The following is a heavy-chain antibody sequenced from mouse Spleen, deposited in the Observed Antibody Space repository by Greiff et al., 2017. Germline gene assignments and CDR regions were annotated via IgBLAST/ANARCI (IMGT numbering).Heavy chain of an antibody. D-gene: IGHD1-2*01. J-gene: IGHJ3*01. V-gene: IGHV5-9*04. Sequence: EVKLVESGGGLVKLGGSLKLSCAASGFTFSSYAMSWVRQTPEKRLEWVATISSGGGNTYYPDSVKGRFTISRDNAKNTLYLQMSSLKSEDTAIYYCARLGATTATSWFAFWGQGTLVTVSA. CDR3: ARLGATTATSWFAF. CDR2: ISSGGGNT. CDR1: GFTFSSYA.